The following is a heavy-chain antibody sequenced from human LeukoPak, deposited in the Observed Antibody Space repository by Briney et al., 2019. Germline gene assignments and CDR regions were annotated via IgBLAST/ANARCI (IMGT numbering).Heavy chain of an antibody. V-gene: IGHV3-64*01. CDR3: ARGIRWASDY. D-gene: IGHD4-23*01. CDR1: GFTFSIYG. CDR2: ITSNGGTT. J-gene: IGHJ4*02. Sequence: GGSLRLSCAASGFTFSIYGMVWVRQAPGKGLEYVSGITSNGGTTYYGNSVKGRFTISRDNSKDTLYLQMGSLRTEDMAVYYCARGIRWASDYWGQGSPVTVAS.